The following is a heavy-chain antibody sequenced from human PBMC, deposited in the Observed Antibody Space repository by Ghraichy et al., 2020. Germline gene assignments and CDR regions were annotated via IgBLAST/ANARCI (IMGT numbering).Heavy chain of an antibody. CDR3: VRRVPQSWFDP. CDR1: GGSISSYY. CDR2: IYTSGST. Sequence: TLSLTCIVSGGSISSYYWSWIRQPPGKGLEWIGYIYTSGSTNYNPSLKSRVTISVDTSKNQFSLKLSSVTAADTAVYYCVRRVPQSWFDPWGQGTLVTVSS. J-gene: IGHJ5*02. D-gene: IGHD2-2*01. V-gene: IGHV4-4*09.